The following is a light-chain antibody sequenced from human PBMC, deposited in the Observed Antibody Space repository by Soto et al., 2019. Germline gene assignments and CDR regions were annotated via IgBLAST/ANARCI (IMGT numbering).Light chain of an antibody. CDR2: DAA. CDR1: QSFISTY. Sequence: ETVLTQSPGTLSLSPGERATLSCRASQSFISTYLAWYQQKPGQAPRLLIFDAASRAPGIPDRFIGRGSGTDFTLTISRLEPEDFAVYFGQQDGTSPCTFGQGTKLEIK. J-gene: IGKJ2*02. CDR3: QQDGTSPCT. V-gene: IGKV3-20*01.